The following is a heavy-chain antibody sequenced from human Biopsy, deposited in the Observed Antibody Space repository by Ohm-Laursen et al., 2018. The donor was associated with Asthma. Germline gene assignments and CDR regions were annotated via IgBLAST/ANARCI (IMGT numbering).Heavy chain of an antibody. V-gene: IGHV1-24*01. CDR1: GYSLTDLS. Sequence: GASVKVSCKISGYSLTDLSMHWVRQAPGQGLEWMGGHDHEGGGTVNARRFQGRVTMTEDTSTDTAYMELSSLSSDDTAVYYCASDFHKDYVRYNFQFWGQGTLVTVSS. D-gene: IGHD4-17*01. CDR3: ASDFHKDYVRYNFQF. CDR2: HDHEGGGT. J-gene: IGHJ4*02.